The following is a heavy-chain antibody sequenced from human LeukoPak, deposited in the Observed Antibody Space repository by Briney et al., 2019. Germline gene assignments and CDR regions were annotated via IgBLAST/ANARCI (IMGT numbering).Heavy chain of an antibody. J-gene: IGHJ5*02. CDR2: IYYSGST. V-gene: IGHV4-59*01. D-gene: IGHD4-17*01. CDR3: AREDPHGDYVNWFDP. CDR1: GGSISSYY. Sequence: SETLSLTCTVSGGSISSYYWSWIRQPPGKGLEWIGYIYYSGSTNYNPSLKSRVTISVDTSKNQFSLKLSSVTAADTAVYYCAREDPHGDYVNWFDPWGQGTLVTVSS.